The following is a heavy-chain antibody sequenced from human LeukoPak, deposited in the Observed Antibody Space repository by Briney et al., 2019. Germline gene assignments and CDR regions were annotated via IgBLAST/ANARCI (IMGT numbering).Heavy chain of an antibody. J-gene: IGHJ6*02. CDR1: GFTFSSYA. V-gene: IGHV3-23*01. Sequence: AGGSLRLSCAASGFTFSSYAMTWVRQAPGKGLEWVSSLTGSGGSTYYADSAKGRFTISRDNSKDTLYLQMNSPRAEDTAVYYCAKGSGYYSYYGMDVWGQGTTVTASS. CDR2: LTGSGGST. CDR3: AKGSGYYSYYGMDV. D-gene: IGHD1-26*01.